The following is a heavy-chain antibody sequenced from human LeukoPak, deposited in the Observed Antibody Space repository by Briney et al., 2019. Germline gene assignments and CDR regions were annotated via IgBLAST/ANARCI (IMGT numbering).Heavy chain of an antibody. V-gene: IGHV3-64*01. Sequence: PGRSLRLSCAASGFTFSSYAMHWVRQAPGKGLEYVSAISSNGGSTYYANSVKGRFTISRDNSKNTLYLQMGSLRAEDMAVYYCARANKEAAAGTSDYWGQGTLVTVSS. CDR3: ARANKEAAAGTSDY. D-gene: IGHD6-13*01. CDR1: GFTFSSYA. CDR2: ISSNGGST. J-gene: IGHJ4*02.